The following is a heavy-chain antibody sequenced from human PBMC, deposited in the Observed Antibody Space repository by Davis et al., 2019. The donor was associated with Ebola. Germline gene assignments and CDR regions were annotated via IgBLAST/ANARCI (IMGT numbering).Heavy chain of an antibody. J-gene: IGHJ4*02. D-gene: IGHD5-12*01. CDR2: INHSGST. CDR3: ARGRGRWLRSASIGY. CDR1: GGSFSGYY. Sequence: SETLSLTCAVYGGSFSGYYWSWIRQPPGKGLEWIGEINHSGSTNYNPSLKSRVTISVDTSKNQFSLKLNSVTAADTAVYYCARGRGRWLRSASIGYWGQGTLVTVSS. V-gene: IGHV4-34*01.